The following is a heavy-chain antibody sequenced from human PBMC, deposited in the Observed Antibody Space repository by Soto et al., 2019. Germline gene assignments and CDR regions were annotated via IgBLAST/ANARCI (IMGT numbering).Heavy chain of an antibody. CDR2: ISGSGGST. D-gene: IGHD1-26*01. V-gene: IGHV3-23*01. CDR1: GFTFSSYA. Sequence: EVQLLESGGGLVQPGGFLRLSCAASGFTFSSYAMSWVRQAPGKGLEWVSAISGSGGSTYYADSVKGRFTISRDNSKNTLYLQMNSLRAEDTAVYYCAKEEEKSGSIVGATLFDYWGQGTLVTVSS. CDR3: AKEEEKSGSIVGATLFDY. J-gene: IGHJ4*02.